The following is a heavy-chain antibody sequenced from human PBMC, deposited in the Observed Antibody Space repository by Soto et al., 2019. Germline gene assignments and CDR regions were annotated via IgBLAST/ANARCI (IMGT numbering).Heavy chain of an antibody. D-gene: IGHD3-22*01. CDR2: IIPIFGTA. CDR1: GGTFSRHA. Sequence: QVQLVQSGAEVRKPGSSVKVSCKASGGTFSRHAISWVRQAPGQGLEWMGGIIPIFGTANHAQKFQGRVTIIADKSTSTVYMELSSLRSEDMAMYYCARGWGYDSNDYYYAYWGQGTLVIVSS. V-gene: IGHV1-69*06. CDR3: ARGWGYDSNDYYYAY. J-gene: IGHJ4*02.